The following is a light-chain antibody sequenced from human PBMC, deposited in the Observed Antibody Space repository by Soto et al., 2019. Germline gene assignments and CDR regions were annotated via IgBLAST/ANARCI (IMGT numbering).Light chain of an antibody. CDR1: QDIGTY. J-gene: IGKJ3*01. CDR2: DAS. CDR3: QHSNHLPL. V-gene: IGKV1-33*01. Sequence: DIQMTQSPPSLSASVGDRVTITCQASQDIGTYLNWYQHRPGKAPNLVIYDASNLETGVPSRFSGGGSGTDFTFTISSLRPEDIATYYCQHSNHLPLFGPGTQVDIK.